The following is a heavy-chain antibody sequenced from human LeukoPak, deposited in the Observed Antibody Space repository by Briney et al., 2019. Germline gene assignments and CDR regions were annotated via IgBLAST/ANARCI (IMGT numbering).Heavy chain of an antibody. CDR2: IYYSGST. Sequence: SETLSLTCTVSGGSISSSSYYWGWIRQPPGKGLEWIGSIYYSGSTYYNPSLKSRVTISVDTSKNQFSLKLSSVTAADTAVYYCARLYYYDSSGYYSPHFDYWGQGTLVTVSS. V-gene: IGHV4-39*01. D-gene: IGHD3-22*01. CDR1: GGSISSSSYY. J-gene: IGHJ4*02. CDR3: ARLYYYDSSGYYSPHFDY.